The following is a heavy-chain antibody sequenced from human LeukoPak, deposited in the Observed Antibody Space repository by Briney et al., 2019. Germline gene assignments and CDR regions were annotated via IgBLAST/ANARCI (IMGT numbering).Heavy chain of an antibody. J-gene: IGHJ2*01. V-gene: IGHV3-74*01. CDR2: MNSDGSST. Sequence: PGGSLRLSCAGSGFTFSRHWMHWVRQAPGKGLVWVSRMNSDGSSTSYADSVKGRFTISRDNAKNTLYLQMNSLRAEDTAVYYCARETPLLDSMKGWYFDLWGRGTLVTVSS. CDR1: GFTFSRHW. CDR3: ARETPLLDSMKGWYFDL. D-gene: IGHD3-22*01.